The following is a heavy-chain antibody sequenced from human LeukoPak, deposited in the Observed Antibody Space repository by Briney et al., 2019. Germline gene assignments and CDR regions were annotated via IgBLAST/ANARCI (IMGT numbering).Heavy chain of an antibody. CDR2: VYPGDSDT. CDR1: GYSFTSYW. Sequence: GESLKISCKGSGYSFTSYWIGWVRQMPGKGLEWMGIVYPGDSDTRYSPSFQGQVTISADKSISTAYRQWSSLKASDTAMYYCARYTVEYSSSSVGFGYWGQGTLVTVSS. D-gene: IGHD6-6*01. CDR3: ARYTVEYSSSSVGFGY. V-gene: IGHV5-51*01. J-gene: IGHJ4*02.